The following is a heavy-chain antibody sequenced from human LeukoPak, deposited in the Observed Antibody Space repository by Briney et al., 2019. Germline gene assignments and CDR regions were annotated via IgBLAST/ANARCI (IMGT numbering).Heavy chain of an antibody. CDR1: GYTFTDYY. Sequence: ASVKVSCKASGYTFTDYYMHWVQQATGKGLEWMGLVDPEDGETIYAEKFQGRVTITADTSTDTAYMELSSLRSEDTAVYYCARGPADGSGYYLANWGQGTLVTVSS. CDR2: VDPEDGET. J-gene: IGHJ4*02. CDR3: ARGPADGSGYYLAN. D-gene: IGHD3-22*01. V-gene: IGHV1-69-2*01.